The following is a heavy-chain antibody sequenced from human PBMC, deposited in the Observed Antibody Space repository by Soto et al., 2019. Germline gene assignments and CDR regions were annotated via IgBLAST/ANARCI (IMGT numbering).Heavy chain of an antibody. CDR1: GGSISSYY. J-gene: IGHJ5*02. Sequence: SETLSLTCTVSGGSISSYYWSWIRQPPGKGLEWIGYIYYSGSTNYSPSLKSRVTISVDTSKNQFSLKLSSVTAADTAVYYCARTQGIMITFGGVTNWFDPWGQGTLVTVSS. CDR2: IYYSGST. CDR3: ARTQGIMITFGGVTNWFDP. D-gene: IGHD3-16*01. V-gene: IGHV4-59*01.